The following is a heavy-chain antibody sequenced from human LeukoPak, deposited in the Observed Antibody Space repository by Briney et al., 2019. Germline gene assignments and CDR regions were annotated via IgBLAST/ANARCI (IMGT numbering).Heavy chain of an antibody. J-gene: IGHJ4*02. D-gene: IGHD1-26*01. V-gene: IGHV4-59*08. CDR2: IYYSGST. CDR1: GGSISSYY. Sequence: PSETLSLTCTVSGGSISSYYWSWIRQPPGKGLEWIGYIYYSGSTNYNPSLKSRVTISVDTSKNQFSLKLSSVTAADTAVYYCARHGGGSYHRNYFDYWGQGTLVTVSS. CDR3: ARHGGGSYHRNYFDY.